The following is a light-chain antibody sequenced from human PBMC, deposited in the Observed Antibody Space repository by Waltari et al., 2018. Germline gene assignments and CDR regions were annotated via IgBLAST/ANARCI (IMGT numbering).Light chain of an antibody. CDR1: ESVSSSY. J-gene: IGKJ2*01. Sequence: EIVVTQSQDTLSLSPGDRATLFCRASESVSSSYVAWYQQKPGQAPRLLIYGASTRATGISDRFSGSGSGTDFTLTISRLEPEDFAVYYCQQYGDSRRYTFGPGTKLEIK. CDR3: QQYGDSRRYT. V-gene: IGKV3-20*01. CDR2: GAS.